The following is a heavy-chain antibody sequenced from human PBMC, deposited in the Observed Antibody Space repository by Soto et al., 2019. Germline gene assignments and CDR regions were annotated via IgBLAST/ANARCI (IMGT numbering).Heavy chain of an antibody. Sequence: TLSLTCTVSGAPITSGAYSWSWIRQPPGKGLEWIGFIYQSGSTHYNPSLKSRVTISVDRSKNHFSLQLTSLTAADTAVYYCARDMSGCSSSDCYLSGWFDPWGPGTLVTVSS. J-gene: IGHJ5*02. CDR3: ARDMSGCSSSDCYLSGWFDP. CDR1: GAPITSGAYS. V-gene: IGHV4-30-2*01. CDR2: IYQSGST. D-gene: IGHD2-21*02.